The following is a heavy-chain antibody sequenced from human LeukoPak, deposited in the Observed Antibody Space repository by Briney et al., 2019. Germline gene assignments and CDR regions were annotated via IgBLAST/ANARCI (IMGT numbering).Heavy chain of an antibody. J-gene: IGHJ4*02. Sequence: ASVKVSCKASGYTFTSYDINWVRQATGQGLEWMGWMNPNSGNTGYAQEFQGRVTITRNTSISTAYMELSSLRSEDTAVYYCARDDSSGLFNFDYWGQGTLVTVSS. D-gene: IGHD3-22*01. CDR1: GYTFTSYD. V-gene: IGHV1-8*03. CDR3: ARDDSSGLFNFDY. CDR2: MNPNSGNT.